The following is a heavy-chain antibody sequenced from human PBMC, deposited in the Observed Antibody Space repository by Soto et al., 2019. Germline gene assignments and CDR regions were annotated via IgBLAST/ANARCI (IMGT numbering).Heavy chain of an antibody. CDR1: GFTFSTYG. D-gene: IGHD5-18*01. V-gene: IGHV3-30*18. J-gene: IGHJ4*02. CDR3: AKGFSYSVIDY. Sequence: QVQLVESGGGVVQPGRSLRLSCAASGFTFSTYGMHWVRQAPGKGLEWVAVISYDGSNKYYADSVKGRFTISSDNSKNTLYLQMSSLRAKDTSVYYCAKGFSYSVIDYWSQGTLGTVSS. CDR2: ISYDGSNK.